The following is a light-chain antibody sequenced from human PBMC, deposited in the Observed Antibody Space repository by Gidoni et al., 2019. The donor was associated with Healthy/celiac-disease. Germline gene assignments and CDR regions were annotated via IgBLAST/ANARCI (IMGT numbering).Light chain of an antibody. V-gene: IGLV3-25*03. CDR1: ALPKQY. J-gene: IGLJ2*01. Sequence: SYELTQPPSVSVSPGQTARITCSGDALPKQYAYWYQQKPGQAPVLVIYKDSERPSGTPERFSGSSSGTTVTLTISGFQAEDEADYYCQSADSSGTYVVFGGGTKLTVL. CDR2: KDS. CDR3: QSADSSGTYVV.